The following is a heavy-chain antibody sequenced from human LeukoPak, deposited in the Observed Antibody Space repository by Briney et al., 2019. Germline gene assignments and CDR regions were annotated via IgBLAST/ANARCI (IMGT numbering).Heavy chain of an antibody. V-gene: IGHV3-7*01. CDR2: IEQDANEK. Sequence: GGSLRLSCAASGFTFSSYWMSWVRQAPGKGPEWVANIEQDANEKYYVDSVKGRFTISRDNAKNSLYLQMDSLRAEDTAVYYCARDKVVGATYFDDWGQGTLVTVSS. J-gene: IGHJ4*02. CDR3: ARDKVVGATYFDD. D-gene: IGHD1-26*01. CDR1: GFTFSSYW.